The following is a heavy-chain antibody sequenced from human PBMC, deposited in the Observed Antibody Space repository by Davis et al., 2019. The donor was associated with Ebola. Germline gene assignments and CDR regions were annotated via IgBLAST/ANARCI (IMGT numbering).Heavy chain of an antibody. V-gene: IGHV4-30-2*01. CDR1: GGAISSGGYS. J-gene: IGHJ5*02. CDR3: ARGKPFGSSFWFDP. Sequence: LRLSCAVSGGAISSGGYSWSWIRQPPGKGLEWIGYIYHSGSTYYNPFLKSRVTISVDRSKNQFSLKLSAVTAADTAVYYCARGKPFGSSFWFDPWGQGTLVTVSS. D-gene: IGHD6-13*01. CDR2: IYHSGST.